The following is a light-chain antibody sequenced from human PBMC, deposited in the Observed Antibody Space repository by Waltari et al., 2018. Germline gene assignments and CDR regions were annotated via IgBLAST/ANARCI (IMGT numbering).Light chain of an antibody. V-gene: IGLV8-61*01. CDR1: SGSVSTSYY. J-gene: IGLJ3*02. Sequence: QTVVTQEPSFSVSPGGTVTLTFVLSSGSVSTSYYPTCYQQTPGQAPRTLIYSTNTRSSGVPDRFSGSILGNKAALTITGAQADDESDYYCVLYMGSGIPWVFGGGTKLTVL. CDR3: VLYMGSGIPWV. CDR2: STN.